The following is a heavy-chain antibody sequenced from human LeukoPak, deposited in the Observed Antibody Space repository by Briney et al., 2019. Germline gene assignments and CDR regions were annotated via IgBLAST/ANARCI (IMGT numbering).Heavy chain of an antibody. V-gene: IGHV3-21*01. J-gene: IGHJ6*04. CDR2: ISSSSSYI. CDR3: ARPPWGSGSFGYYYGMDV. D-gene: IGHD3-10*01. CDR1: GYTFSSYS. Sequence: GGSLRLSCAASGYTFSSYSMNWVRQAPGKGLEWVSSISSSSSYIYYADSVKGRFTISRDNAKNSLYLQMNSLRAEDTAVYYCARPPWGSGSFGYYYGMDVWGKGTTVTVSS.